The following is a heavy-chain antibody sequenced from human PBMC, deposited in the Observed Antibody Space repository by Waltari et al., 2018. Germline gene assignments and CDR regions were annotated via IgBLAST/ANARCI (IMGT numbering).Heavy chain of an antibody. CDR1: GDSVSSNNAA. J-gene: IGHJ5*02. V-gene: IGHV6-1*01. CDR2: TYYRSKGYR. CDR3: ARGPQQLVP. D-gene: IGHD6-13*01. Sequence: QVQLQQSGPGLVKPSQTLSLTCAISGDSVSSNNAAWNWIRQSPSRGLEWLGRTYYRSKGYRVYAASVRSRITINSDTSKNQFSLHLKSVTPEDTAVYYCARGPQQLVPWGQGTLVMVSS.